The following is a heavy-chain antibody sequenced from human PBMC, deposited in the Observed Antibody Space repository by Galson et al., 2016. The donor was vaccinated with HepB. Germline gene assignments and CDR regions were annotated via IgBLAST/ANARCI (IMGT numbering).Heavy chain of an antibody. CDR2: ILYSGNT. CDR3: ASPIHLWALEY. J-gene: IGHJ4*02. CDR1: GGSVSSGSYY. V-gene: IGHV4-61*01. D-gene: IGHD5-18*01. Sequence: SETMSLTCTVSGGSVSSGSYYWSWVRQPPGKALEWIGYILYSGNTNYNPSLWSRVTISLDTSRNQFSLNLRSVTAEDTAVYYCASPIHLWALEYWGQGTLVTVSS.